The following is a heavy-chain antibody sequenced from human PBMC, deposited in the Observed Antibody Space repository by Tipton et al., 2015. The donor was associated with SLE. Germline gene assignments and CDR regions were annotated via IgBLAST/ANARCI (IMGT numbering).Heavy chain of an antibody. D-gene: IGHD7-27*01. CDR1: GGSISSYY. Sequence: TLSLTCTVSGGSISSYYWSWIRQPPGKGLEWIGYIYYSGSTNYNPSLKSRVTMSVDMSKNHFSLKLTSVIAADTAVYYCARDIEAPGDFLYFDYWGQGILVTVSS. V-gene: IGHV4-59*01. CDR2: IYYSGST. J-gene: IGHJ4*02. CDR3: ARDIEAPGDFLYFDY.